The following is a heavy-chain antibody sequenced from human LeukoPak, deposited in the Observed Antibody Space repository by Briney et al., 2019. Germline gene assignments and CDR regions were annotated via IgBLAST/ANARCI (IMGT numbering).Heavy chain of an antibody. Sequence: GASVKVSCKASGYTFTGYYMHWVRQAPGQGLEWMGWINPNSGGTNYAQKFQGRVTMTRDTSISTAYMELSRLRSDGTAVYYCARAYGGNSAWFDPWGQGTLVTVSS. CDR3: ARAYGGNSAWFDP. CDR2: INPNSGGT. J-gene: IGHJ5*02. CDR1: GYTFTGYY. D-gene: IGHD4-17*01. V-gene: IGHV1-2*02.